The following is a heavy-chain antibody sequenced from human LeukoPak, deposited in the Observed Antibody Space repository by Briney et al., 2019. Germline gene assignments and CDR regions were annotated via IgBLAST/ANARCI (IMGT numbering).Heavy chain of an antibody. CDR3: ARYGDYVGMDV. Sequence: GGSLRLSCAASGFTFSSYSMXXXXQAPGKGXXXVSSISSSSSYIYYADSVKGRFTISRDNAKNSLYLQMNSLRAEDTAVYYCARYGDYVGMDVWGQGTTVTVSS. D-gene: IGHD4-17*01. J-gene: IGHJ6*02. V-gene: IGHV3-21*01. CDR2: ISSSSSYI. CDR1: GFTFSSYS.